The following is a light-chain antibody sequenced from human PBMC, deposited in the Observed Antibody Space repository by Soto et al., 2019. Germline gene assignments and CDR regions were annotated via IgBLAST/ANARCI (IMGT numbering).Light chain of an antibody. CDR3: QQRNSSPFT. CDR1: QSISSY. Sequence: LPGTQSPATLTPSPCAISALTGGASQSISSYLAWYQQKPGKAPKLLIYDASSLESGIPSRFSGSGSGTDFTLTISTLQPEDFATYYCQQRNSSPFTFGGGTKVDIK. V-gene: IGKV1-5*01. CDR2: DAS. J-gene: IGKJ4*01.